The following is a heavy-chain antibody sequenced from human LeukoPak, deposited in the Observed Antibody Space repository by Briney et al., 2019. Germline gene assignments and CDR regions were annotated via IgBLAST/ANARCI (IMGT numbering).Heavy chain of an antibody. V-gene: IGHV4-59*01. Sequence: SETLSLTCTVSGGSISSYYWTWIRQPPGKGLEWIGYVYYSGTNYNPSLKSRVTISVDTSKNQFSLKLSSVTAADTAMYYCARRQVQPKRFDYWGQGTLVTVSS. D-gene: IGHD6-13*01. CDR1: GGSISSYY. J-gene: IGHJ4*02. CDR3: ARRQVQPKRFDY. CDR2: VYYSGT.